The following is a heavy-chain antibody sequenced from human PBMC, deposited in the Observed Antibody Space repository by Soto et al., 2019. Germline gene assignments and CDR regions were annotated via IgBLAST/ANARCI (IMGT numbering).Heavy chain of an antibody. D-gene: IGHD2-15*01. CDR3: ARRVVVARGTAFDI. V-gene: IGHV4-4*02. CDR2: IYHSGST. J-gene: IGHJ3*02. Sequence: PSETLSLTCAVSGGSISSSNWWIWVRQPPGKGLEWIGEIYHSGSTNYNPSLKSRVTISVDKSKNQFSLKLSSVTAADTAVYYCARRVVVARGTAFDIWGQGTMVTVSS. CDR1: GGSISSSNW.